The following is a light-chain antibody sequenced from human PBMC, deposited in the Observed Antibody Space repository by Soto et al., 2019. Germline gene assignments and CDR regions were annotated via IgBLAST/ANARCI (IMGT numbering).Light chain of an antibody. V-gene: IGKV3-15*01. Sequence: DIVMTQSPAKLCVSPGERAKFXCRASQSFRSDFGWYQQKPGKAPRLLISDASIRATGIKARLSGSGSGKEFTLNISSMQSEDFAVYYCKHYNNWPPWTFGQGTKVDIK. CDR3: KHYNNWPPWT. J-gene: IGKJ1*01. CDR2: DAS. CDR1: QSFRSD.